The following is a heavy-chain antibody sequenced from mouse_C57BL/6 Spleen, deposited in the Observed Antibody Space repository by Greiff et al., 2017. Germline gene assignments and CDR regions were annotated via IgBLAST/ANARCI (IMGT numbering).Heavy chain of an antibody. V-gene: IGHV1-64*01. CDR3: ARLGHDDGCRMDYFDY. CDR2: IHPNSGST. D-gene: IGHD1-1*01. J-gene: IGHJ2*01. CDR1: GYTFTSYW. Sequence: QVQLQQPGAELVKPGASVKLSCKASGYTFTSYWMHWVKQSPGQGLEWIGIIHPNSGSTNYNEKFKSKATLTVDKSSSTAYMQLSSLTSEDSAVYYCARLGHDDGCRMDYFDYWGQGTTLTVSS.